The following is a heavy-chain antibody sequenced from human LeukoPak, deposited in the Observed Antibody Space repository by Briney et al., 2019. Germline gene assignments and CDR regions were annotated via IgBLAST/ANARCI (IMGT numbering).Heavy chain of an antibody. CDR3: ASSSGALADAFDV. Sequence: SGTLSLTCIVSGGSIDDYFWSWIRQPVGKGMEWLGRIFTRGNTKDNPSLKGRVTMSADTSKNKFSLKLTSVTAADTAVYYCASSSGALADAFDVWGQGTMVAVSS. D-gene: IGHD3-22*01. CDR1: GGSIDDYF. V-gene: IGHV4-4*07. CDR2: IFTRGNT. J-gene: IGHJ3*01.